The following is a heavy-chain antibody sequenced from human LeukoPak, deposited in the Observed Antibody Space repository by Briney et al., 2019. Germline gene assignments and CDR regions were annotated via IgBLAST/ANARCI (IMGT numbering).Heavy chain of an antibody. CDR2: ISGSGGST. D-gene: IGHD2-15*01. CDR1: GFTFSSYA. CDR3: AKGDGDIVVVVAAYYFDY. Sequence: TGGSLRLSCAASGFTFSSYAMSWVRQAPGKGLEWVSAISGSGGSTYYADSVKGRFTISRDNSKNTLYLQMNSLRAEDTAVYYCAKGDGDIVVVVAAYYFDYWGQGTLSPSPQ. J-gene: IGHJ4*02. V-gene: IGHV3-23*01.